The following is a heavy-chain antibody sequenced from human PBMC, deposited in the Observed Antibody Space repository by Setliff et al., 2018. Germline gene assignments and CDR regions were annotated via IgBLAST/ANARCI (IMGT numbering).Heavy chain of an antibody. V-gene: IGHV4-39*01. J-gene: IGHJ4*02. D-gene: IGHD3-16*01. CDR3: ARLPNYVWGSPVDY. CDR2: IFYSGRT. CDR1: GASITNINYY. Sequence: PSATLSLTCTVSGASITNINYYWGLIRQPPGKGLEWIGSIFYSGRTFYNPSLKSRVTISVDTSKNQFSLTLSSVTAADTAVYYCARLPNYVWGSPVDYWGQGTLVTVSS.